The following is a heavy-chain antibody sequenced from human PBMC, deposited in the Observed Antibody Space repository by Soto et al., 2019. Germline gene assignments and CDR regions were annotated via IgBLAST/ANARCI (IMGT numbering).Heavy chain of an antibody. CDR2: IYYSGST. Sequence: SETLFLTCTVSGGSVSSGSYYWSWIRQPPGKGLEWIGYIYYSGSTNYNPSLKSRVIISVDTSKNQFSLKLSSVTAADTAVYYCARDRALSGGYLMLDYWGQGTLVTVSS. V-gene: IGHV4-61*01. D-gene: IGHD5-12*01. J-gene: IGHJ4*02. CDR3: ARDRALSGGYLMLDY. CDR1: GGSVSSGSYY.